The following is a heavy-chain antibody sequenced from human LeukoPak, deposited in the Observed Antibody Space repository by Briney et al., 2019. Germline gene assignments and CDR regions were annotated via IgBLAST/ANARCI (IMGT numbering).Heavy chain of an antibody. Sequence: GGSLRLSCAASGFTFSSYAMHWVRQAPGKGLEWVAVISYDGSNKYYADSVKGRFTISRDNCKNKLYLQMNRLRDEDTPVYYFARDNIADSPPRYWGPGTLVTVSS. V-gene: IGHV3-30*04. CDR1: GFTFSSYA. CDR2: ISYDGSNK. J-gene: IGHJ4*02. CDR3: ARDNIADSPPRY.